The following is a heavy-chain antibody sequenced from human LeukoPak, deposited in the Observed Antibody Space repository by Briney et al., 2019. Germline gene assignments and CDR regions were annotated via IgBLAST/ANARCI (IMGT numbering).Heavy chain of an antibody. CDR1: GFTVSSNY. D-gene: IGHD1-26*01. V-gene: IGHV3-30-3*01. J-gene: IGHJ3*02. CDR3: AREKYPKYYDDAFDI. Sequence: GGSLRLSCAASGFTVSSNYMSWVRQAPGKGLEWVAVISYDGSNKYYADSVKGRFTISRDNSKNTLYLQMNSLRAEDTAVYYCAREKYPKYYDDAFDIWGQGTMVTVSS. CDR2: ISYDGSNK.